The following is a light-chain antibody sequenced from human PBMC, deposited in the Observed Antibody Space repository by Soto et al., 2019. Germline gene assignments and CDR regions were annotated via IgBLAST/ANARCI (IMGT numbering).Light chain of an antibody. Sequence: DIQMTQSPSSLSASVGDRVTITCGASQGISNFLAWYQQKPGKVPKLLISAASTLQSGVPSRFSGSGSGTDFTITITSLQPEDVATYYCQKYSSVITFGQGTRLEIK. J-gene: IGKJ5*01. V-gene: IGKV1-27*01. CDR3: QKYSSVIT. CDR1: QGISNF. CDR2: AAS.